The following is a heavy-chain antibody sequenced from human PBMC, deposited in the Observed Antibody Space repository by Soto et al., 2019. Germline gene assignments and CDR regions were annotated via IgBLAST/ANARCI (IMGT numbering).Heavy chain of an antibody. V-gene: IGHV4-34*01. Sequence: SETLFLTCAVYGGSFSCYYWSWIRQPPGKGLEWIGEINHSGSTNYNPSLKSRVTISVDTSKNQFSLKLSSVTAADTAVYYCARGHLYYDFWSGYPPLGMDVWGQGTTVPVSS. D-gene: IGHD3-3*01. CDR1: GGSFSCYY. CDR2: INHSGST. CDR3: ARGHLYYDFWSGYPPLGMDV. J-gene: IGHJ6*02.